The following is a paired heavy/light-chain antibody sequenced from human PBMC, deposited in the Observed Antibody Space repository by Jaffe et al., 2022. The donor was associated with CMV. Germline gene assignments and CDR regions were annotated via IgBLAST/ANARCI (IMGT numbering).Light chain of an antibody. Sequence: DVVMTQSPDSLAVSLGERATINCKSSQNLLYNSKTYLAWFQQKPGQPPKLLISWASTRESGVPERFSGSGSGTDFTLTISNLQADDVAVYYCQQYHFAPRTFGQGTQVEIK. V-gene: IGKV4-1*01. CDR2: WAS. CDR3: QQYHFAPRT. J-gene: IGKJ1*01. CDR1: QNLLYNSKTY.
Heavy chain of an antibody. V-gene: IGHV3-7*03. CDR1: EFSISTSW. CDR2: IRHDGSEI. J-gene: IGHJ4*02. CDR3: ARDHDCTSGTCSSHFDY. Sequence: EVQLVESGGGLVQPGGSLRLSCVVFEFSISTSWMSWVRQVPGKGLEWVANIRHDGSEIYYVDFVKGRFTISRDNVKNSLYLQMNNLRAEDTAVYYCARDHDCTSGTCSSHFDYWGQGTLVTVSS. D-gene: IGHD5-12*01.